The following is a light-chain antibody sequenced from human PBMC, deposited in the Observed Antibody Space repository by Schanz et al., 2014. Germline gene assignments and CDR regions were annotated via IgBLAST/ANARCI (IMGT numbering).Light chain of an antibody. CDR3: QQYGGSYT. J-gene: IGKJ2*01. V-gene: IGKV3-20*01. CDR1: QSVSSSY. CDR2: GAS. Sequence: TVMTQSPGTLSLSPGERATLSCRASQSVSSSYLAWYQQKPGQAPRLLIYGASSRATGIPDTFSGSGSGTDFTLTISRLEPEDFAVYYCQQYGGSYTFGQGTKLEIK.